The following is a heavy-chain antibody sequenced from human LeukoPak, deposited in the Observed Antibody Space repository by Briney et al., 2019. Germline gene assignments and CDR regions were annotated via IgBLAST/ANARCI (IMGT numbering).Heavy chain of an antibody. J-gene: IGHJ6*02. CDR3: ARRSDILTGGGMDV. CDR1: GFTFSSYS. Sequence: GGSLRLSCAASGFTFSSYSMNWVRQAPGKGLEWVSSISSSSYIYYADSVKGRFTISRDNAKNSPYLQMNSQRAEDTAVYYCARRSDILTGGGMDVWGQGTTVTVSS. CDR2: ISSSSYI. V-gene: IGHV3-21*01. D-gene: IGHD3-9*01.